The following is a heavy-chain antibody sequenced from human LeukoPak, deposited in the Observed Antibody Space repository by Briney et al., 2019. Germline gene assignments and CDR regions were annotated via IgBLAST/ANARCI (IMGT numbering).Heavy chain of an antibody. CDR2: IGTAGDT. CDR3: ARIARDTMIVVVTYFDY. V-gene: IGHV3-13*01. CDR1: GFTFSSYD. J-gene: IGHJ4*02. D-gene: IGHD3-22*01. Sequence: GGSLRLSCAASGFTFSSYDMHWVRQATGKGLEWVSAIGTAGDTYYPGSVKGRFTISRENAKNSLYLQMNSLRAEDTAVYYCARIARDTMIVVVTYFDYWGQGTLVTVSS.